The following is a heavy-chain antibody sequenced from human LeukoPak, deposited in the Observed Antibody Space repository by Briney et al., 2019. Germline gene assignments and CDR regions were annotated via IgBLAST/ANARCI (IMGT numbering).Heavy chain of an antibody. CDR2: ISGGNGNTYYA. J-gene: IGHJ4*02. CDR3: ARAQGSKWD. V-gene: IGHV3-23*01. CDR1: GFPFSSYA. Sequence: GGSLRLSCAASGFPFSSYAMSWVRQSPGKGLEWVSAISGGNGNTYYAYYADSVRGRFTISRDNAKNSLYLQMNSLRDEDTAVYYCARAQGSKWDWGQGTLVTVSS. D-gene: IGHD1-26*01.